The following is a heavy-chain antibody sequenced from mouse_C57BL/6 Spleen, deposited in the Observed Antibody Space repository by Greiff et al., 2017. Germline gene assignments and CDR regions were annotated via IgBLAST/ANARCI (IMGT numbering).Heavy chain of an antibody. CDR1: GFTFSDYG. CDR3: ARSFITTVVATGYFDV. D-gene: IGHD1-1*01. J-gene: IGHJ1*03. CDR2: ISSGSSTI. V-gene: IGHV5-17*01. Sequence: EVKLVESGGGLVKPGGSLKLSCAASGFTFSDYGMHWVRQAPEKGLEWVAYISSGSSTIYYADTVKGRFTISRDNAKNTLFLQMTSLRSEDTAMYYCARSFITTVVATGYFDVWGTGTTVTVSS.